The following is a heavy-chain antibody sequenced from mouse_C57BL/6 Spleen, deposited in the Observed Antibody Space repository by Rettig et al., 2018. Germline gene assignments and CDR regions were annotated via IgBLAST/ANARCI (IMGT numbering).Heavy chain of an antibody. V-gene: IGHV2-2*01. Sequence: LGVIWSGGSTDYNAAFISRLSISKDNSKSQVFFKMNSLQADDTAIYYCARNHYYGSSYGYFDVWGTGTTVTVSS. J-gene: IGHJ1*03. CDR2: IWSGGST. CDR3: ARNHYYGSSYGYFDV. D-gene: IGHD1-1*01.